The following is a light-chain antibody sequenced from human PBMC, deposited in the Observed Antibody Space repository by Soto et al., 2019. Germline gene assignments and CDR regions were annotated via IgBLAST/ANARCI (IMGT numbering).Light chain of an antibody. J-gene: IGKJ1*01. CDR3: QQYGSSSVT. Sequence: EIVLTQSPGTLSLSPGERATLSCRASQSVTSSSLAWYQQKPGQAPRLLIYGASSRATGIPDRFSGSGSGTDFTFTISRLEPEDFAVYYCQQYGSSSVTFGQGTKVDIK. CDR2: GAS. V-gene: IGKV3-20*01. CDR1: QSVTSSS.